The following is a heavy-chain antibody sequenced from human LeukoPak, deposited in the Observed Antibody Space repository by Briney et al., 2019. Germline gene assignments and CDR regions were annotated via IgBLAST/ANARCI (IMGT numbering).Heavy chain of an antibody. CDR1: GFTLSSYW. J-gene: IGHJ4*02. D-gene: IGHD1-7*01. CDR3: VKDDGNYGIDY. CDR2: INTDGSYT. Sequence: PGGSLRLSCAASGFTLSSYWMHWVRQGPGKGLVWVSRINTDGSYTNYADSVKGRFTISRDNAKSTLYLQMNSLRAEDTAVYFCVKDDGNYGIDYWGQGNLGTVSS. V-gene: IGHV3-74*01.